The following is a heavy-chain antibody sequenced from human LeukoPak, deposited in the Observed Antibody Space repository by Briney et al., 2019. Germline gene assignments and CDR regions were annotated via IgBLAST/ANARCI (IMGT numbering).Heavy chain of an antibody. D-gene: IGHD3-9*01. Sequence: GGSLRLSCATSGSTFSSYAMSWVRQAPGKGLEWVSGIGASGGGTYYADSVKGRFTISRDNSKNTLYLQMNSLRTEDTAVYYCAKAEGYDILTGLDYWGQGTLVTVSS. V-gene: IGHV3-23*01. CDR2: IGASGGGT. CDR3: AKAEGYDILTGLDY. J-gene: IGHJ4*02. CDR1: GSTFSSYA.